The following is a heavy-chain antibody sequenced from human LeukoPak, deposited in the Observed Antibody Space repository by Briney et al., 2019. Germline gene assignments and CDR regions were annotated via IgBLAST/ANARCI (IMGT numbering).Heavy chain of an antibody. V-gene: IGHV1-69*06. D-gene: IGHD1/OR15-1a*01. J-gene: IGHJ4*01. CDR1: GGTISGHA. CDR2: VIPIFGTA. CDR3: ARVGEQRGPPPLTH. Sequence: ASVRLSCKASGGTISGHAISWVRQAPGQGLEWVGRVIPIFGTANYAPKFLGRVTISADTSTSTAYMEMTGLKPDDTAIYYCARVGEQRGPPPLTHWGHGTLITVSS.